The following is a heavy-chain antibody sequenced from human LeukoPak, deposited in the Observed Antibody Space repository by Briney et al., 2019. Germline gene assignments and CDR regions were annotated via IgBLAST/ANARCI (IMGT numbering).Heavy chain of an antibody. Sequence: GGSLRLSCAASGFTFSSYAMHWVRQAPGKGLEWVAVISYDGSNKYYADSVKGRFTISRDNSKNTLYLQMNSLRAEDTAVYYCARASHRSFYGDYSFDYWGQGTLVTVSS. CDR3: ARASHRSFYGDYSFDY. J-gene: IGHJ4*02. D-gene: IGHD4-17*01. V-gene: IGHV3-30*04. CDR2: ISYDGSNK. CDR1: GFTFSSYA.